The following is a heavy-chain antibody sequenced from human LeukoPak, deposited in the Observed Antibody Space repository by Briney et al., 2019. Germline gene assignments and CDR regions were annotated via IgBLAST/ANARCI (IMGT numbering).Heavy chain of an antibody. CDR3: TTAPDAAF. Sequence: SGGCLRLSCAASGFNFSNDAMTWVRQAPGKGLEWVGLIKSKTDGGTTDSAVPVKGRFTISRDDSKNTLYLQMNSLKTEDTAVYYCTTAPDAAFWGKGTLVTVSS. CDR1: GFNFSNDA. V-gene: IGHV3-15*01. J-gene: IGHJ4*02. CDR2: IKSKTDGGTT. D-gene: IGHD6-25*01.